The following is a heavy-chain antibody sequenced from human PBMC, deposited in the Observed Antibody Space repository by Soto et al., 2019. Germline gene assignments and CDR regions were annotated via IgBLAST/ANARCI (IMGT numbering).Heavy chain of an antibody. CDR3: ARDRFDRGPKNDYIWGSYRPPIDGYFDL. CDR2: ISAYNGNT. D-gene: IGHD3-16*02. J-gene: IGHJ2*01. Sequence: QVQLVQSGAEVKKPGASVKVSCKASGYTFTSYGISWVRQAPGQGLEWMGWISAYNGNTNYAQKLQGRVTMTTDTATSTAYMELRSLRSDDTAVYYCARDRFDRGPKNDYIWGSYRPPIDGYFDLWGRGTLVTVSS. V-gene: IGHV1-18*01. CDR1: GYTFTSYG.